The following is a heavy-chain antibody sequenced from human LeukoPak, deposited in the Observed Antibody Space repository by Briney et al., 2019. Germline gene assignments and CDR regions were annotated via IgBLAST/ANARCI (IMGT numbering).Heavy chain of an antibody. CDR2: IYASGIT. D-gene: IGHD4-17*01. J-gene: IGHJ4*02. Sequence: SETLSLTCTVSGGSISSGNYYWSWIRLPAGKGLEWIGRIYASGITKYNPSLKSRVTISVDTSKNQFSLKLSSVTAADTAVYYCAREFYGDYIDYWGQGTLVTVSS. CDR1: GGSISSGNYY. V-gene: IGHV4-61*02. CDR3: AREFYGDYIDY.